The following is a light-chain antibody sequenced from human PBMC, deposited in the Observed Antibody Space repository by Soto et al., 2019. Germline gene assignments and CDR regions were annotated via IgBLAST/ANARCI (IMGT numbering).Light chain of an antibody. CDR1: QNINNY. CDR2: DAS. Sequence: IQMTQSPPSLSACVGRRVPITFQASQNINNYLNWYQQKPGRAPKILIYDASNVEAGVPSRFRGSGSGTDFTFTISRLQPEDIATYYCQQYENLPTFGQGTRLEIK. J-gene: IGKJ5*01. CDR3: QQYENLPT. V-gene: IGKV1-33*01.